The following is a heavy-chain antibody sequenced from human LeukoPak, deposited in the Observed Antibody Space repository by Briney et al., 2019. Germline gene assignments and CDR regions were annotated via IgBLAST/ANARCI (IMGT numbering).Heavy chain of an antibody. CDR1: GYSFTSYW. D-gene: IGHD5-18*01. J-gene: IGHJ4*02. Sequence: GESLKISCKSSGYSFTSYWIGWVRQMPGKGLEWLGIIYPGDSDTRYGPSFQGQVTISADKSISTAYLQWSSLKASDTAMYYCARTTWIQLWYPFDYWGQRTLVTVSS. CDR3: ARTTWIQLWYPFDY. CDR2: IYPGDSDT. V-gene: IGHV5-51*01.